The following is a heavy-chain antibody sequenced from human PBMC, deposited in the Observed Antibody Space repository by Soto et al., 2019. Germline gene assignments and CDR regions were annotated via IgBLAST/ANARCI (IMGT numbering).Heavy chain of an antibody. J-gene: IGHJ1*01. D-gene: IGHD3-3*01. CDR3: ARGTSITIFGVVTNAEYFQH. V-gene: IGHV1-8*01. Sequence: QVQLVQSGAEVKKPGASVKVSCKASGYTFTSYDINWERQATGQGLEWMGWMNPNSGNTGYAQKFQGRVTMTRNTSISTAYMELSSLRSEDTAVYYCARGTSITIFGVVTNAEYFQHWGQGTLVTVSS. CDR1: GYTFTSYD. CDR2: MNPNSGNT.